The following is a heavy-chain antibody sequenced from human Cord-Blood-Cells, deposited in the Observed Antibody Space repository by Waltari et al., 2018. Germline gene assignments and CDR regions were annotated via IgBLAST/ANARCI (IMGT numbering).Heavy chain of an antibody. Sequence: QVQLQQWGAGLLKPSETLSLTCAVYGGSFSGYYWSWIRQPPGKGLEWIGEINHSGSTNSIPPLKSRVTISVDTSKNQFSLKLSAVTAADTAVYYCARHVKGIRHWYFDLWGRGTLVTVSS. J-gene: IGHJ2*01. CDR2: INHSGST. CDR3: ARHVKGIRHWYFDL. V-gene: IGHV4-34*01. CDR1: GGSFSGYY.